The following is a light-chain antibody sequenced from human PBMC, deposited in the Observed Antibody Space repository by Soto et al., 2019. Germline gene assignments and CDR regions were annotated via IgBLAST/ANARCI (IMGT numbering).Light chain of an antibody. V-gene: IGLV2-23*02. CDR3: YSYACGSTFA. CDR2: DVT. Sequence: QSALTQPASVSGSPGQSITITCTGTSSDVGAYSLVSWYQQHPGKAPKAKIYDVTKRPSGVSNRFSGSKSGNTASLTISGLQAQDEDDYYCYSYACGSTFAFGTGTKLTVL. CDR1: SSDVGAYSL. J-gene: IGLJ1*01.